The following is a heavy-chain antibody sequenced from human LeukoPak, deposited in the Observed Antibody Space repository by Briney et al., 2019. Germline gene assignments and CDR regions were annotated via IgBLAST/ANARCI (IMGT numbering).Heavy chain of an antibody. CDR3: ARMAPHYDILTGYYFNASGRWWFDP. CDR2: INPSGGST. D-gene: IGHD3-9*01. CDR1: GYTFTSYY. Sequence: ASVKVSXKASGYTFTSYYMHWMRQAPGQGLEWIGIINPSGGSTRYAQKFQGRVTMTRDTSTSTVYMELSRLRSEDTAVYYCARMAPHYDILTGYYFNASGRWWFDPWGQGTLVTVSS. V-gene: IGHV1-46*01. J-gene: IGHJ5*02.